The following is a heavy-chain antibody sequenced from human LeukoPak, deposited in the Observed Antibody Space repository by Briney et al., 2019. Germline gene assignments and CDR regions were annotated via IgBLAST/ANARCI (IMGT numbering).Heavy chain of an antibody. CDR2: IYHSGSA. V-gene: IGHV4-38-2*01. Sequence: SETLSLTCAVSGYSISSGYYWGWIRQPPGKGLEWIGSIYHSGSAYYNPSLKSRVTILVDTSKNQFSLKLSSVTAADTAVYYCARMAYSGSYYFDYWGQGTLVTVSS. D-gene: IGHD1-26*01. CDR1: GYSISSGYY. J-gene: IGHJ4*02. CDR3: ARMAYSGSYYFDY.